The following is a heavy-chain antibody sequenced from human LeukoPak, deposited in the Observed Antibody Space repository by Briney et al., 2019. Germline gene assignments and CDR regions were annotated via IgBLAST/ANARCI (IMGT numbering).Heavy chain of an antibody. CDR3: ARQAEYSTAWYDFDY. V-gene: IGHV5-51*01. Sequence: GEALNIYCKGSGYTLTTYWIAWVRQMPGKGLEWMGIIYPDESDTRYSPSFQGQGHISADQSISTAYLQWSSLKASDTAMYYCARQAEYSTAWYDFDYWGQGTLVTVSS. D-gene: IGHD6-19*01. CDR2: IYPDESDT. J-gene: IGHJ4*02. CDR1: GYTLTTYW.